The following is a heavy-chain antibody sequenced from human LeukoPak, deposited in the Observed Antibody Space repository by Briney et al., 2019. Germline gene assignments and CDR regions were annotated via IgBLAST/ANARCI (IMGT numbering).Heavy chain of an antibody. CDR2: IVVGSGNT. J-gene: IGHJ4*02. CDR1: GFTFTISA. CDR3: AADSSGWQLPDY. Sequence: GASVKVSCKASGFTFTISAVQWVRQARGQRLEWIGWIVVGSGNTNYAQKFQERVTITRDMSTSTAYMELSSLRSEDTAVYYCAADSSGWQLPDYWGQGTLVTVSS. V-gene: IGHV1-58*01. D-gene: IGHD6-19*01.